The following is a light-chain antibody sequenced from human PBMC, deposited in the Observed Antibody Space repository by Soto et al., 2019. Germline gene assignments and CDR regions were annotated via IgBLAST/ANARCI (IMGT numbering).Light chain of an antibody. V-gene: IGKV3-20*01. CDR2: TAS. CDR3: QQYGSFPIT. J-gene: IGKJ5*01. Sequence: EIVLTQSPGTLSLSPGEVATLACRASQSVGSTYLTWYQQKPGQAPRLLIYTASSRATGIPDRFSGSGSETDFTLTISRLTPEDFAVYYCQQYGSFPITFGQGTRLEI. CDR1: QSVGSTY.